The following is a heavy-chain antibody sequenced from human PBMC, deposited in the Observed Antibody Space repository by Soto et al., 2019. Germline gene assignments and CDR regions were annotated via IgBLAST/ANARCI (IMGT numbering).Heavy chain of an antibody. CDR3: AREPGALQPDAFDI. CDR2: MNPNSGNT. CDR1: GDTFTSYD. D-gene: IGHD1-1*01. Sequence: GASVKVSCKACGDTFTSYDINWVRQATGQGLEWMGWMNPNSGNTGYAQKFQGRVTMTRNTSISTAYMELSSLRSEDTAVYYCAREPGALQPDAFDIWGQGTMVTVSS. J-gene: IGHJ3*02. V-gene: IGHV1-8*01.